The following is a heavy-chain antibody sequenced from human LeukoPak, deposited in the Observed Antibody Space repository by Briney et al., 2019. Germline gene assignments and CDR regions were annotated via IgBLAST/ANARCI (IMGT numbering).Heavy chain of an antibody. CDR3: ATGQNYYDSSGVPY. D-gene: IGHD3-22*01. Sequence: GASVKVSCKASGGTFSSYAISWVRQAPGQGLEWMGRIIPILGIANYAQKFQGRVTITADKSTSTAYMELSSLRSEDTAVYYCATGQNYYDSSGVPYWGQGTLVTDSS. CDR1: GGTFSSYA. J-gene: IGHJ4*02. CDR2: IIPILGIA. V-gene: IGHV1-69*04.